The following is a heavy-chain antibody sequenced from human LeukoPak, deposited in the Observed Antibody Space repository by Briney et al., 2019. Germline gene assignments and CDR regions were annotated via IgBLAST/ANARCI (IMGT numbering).Heavy chain of an antibody. CDR3: ARGSSGWYIDY. D-gene: IGHD6-19*01. J-gene: IGHJ4*02. Sequence: GGSLRLSCATSGFTFSAYWMHWVRQAPRKGLVWVSRVYTDGGRTSYADSVEGRVTISRDNAKSTLYLQMNSLRDEDTAVYYCARGSSGWYIDYWGQGTLVTVSS. CDR2: VYTDGGRT. V-gene: IGHV3-74*01. CDR1: GFTFSAYW.